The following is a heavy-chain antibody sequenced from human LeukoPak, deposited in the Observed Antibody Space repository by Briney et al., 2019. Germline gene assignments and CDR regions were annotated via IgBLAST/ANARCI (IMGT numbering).Heavy chain of an antibody. V-gene: IGHV3-21*01. J-gene: IGHJ4*02. CDR2: ISSDSSYI. Sequence: PGGSLRLSCAASAFSFRSYSMNWVRQAPGKGLEWVSSISSDSSYIYYADSVKGRFTISRDNAKNSLYLQMNSLRAEDTAVYYCASPRGASGYFVCWGQGTLVTVSS. CDR1: AFSFRSYS. CDR3: ASPRGASGYFVC. D-gene: IGHD3-22*01.